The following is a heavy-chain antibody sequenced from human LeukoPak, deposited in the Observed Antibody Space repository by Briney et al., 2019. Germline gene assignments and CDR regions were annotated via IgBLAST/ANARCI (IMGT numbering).Heavy chain of an antibody. CDR3: ARGDFDWLLSNWFDP. J-gene: IGHJ5*02. CDR2: INHSGST. Sequence: SETLSLTCAVYGGSFSGYYWSWIRQPPGKGLEWIGEINHSGSTNYNPSLKSRVTISVDTSKNQFSLKLSSVTAADTAVYYCARGDFDWLLSNWFDPWGQGTLVTVSS. V-gene: IGHV4-34*01. D-gene: IGHD3-9*01. CDR1: GGSFSGYY.